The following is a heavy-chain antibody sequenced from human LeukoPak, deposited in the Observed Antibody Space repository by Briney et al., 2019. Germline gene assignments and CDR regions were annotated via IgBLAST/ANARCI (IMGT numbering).Heavy chain of an antibody. Sequence: PSETLSLTCTVSGGSISSYYWSWIRQPPGQGLEWVGYIYYSGSTNYNPSLKSRVTLSVAPSQKQFSLRLSSVTAADTAVYYCARGALDTKTRFDYWGQGTLVTVSS. J-gene: IGHJ4*02. CDR3: ARGALDTKTRFDY. D-gene: IGHD5-18*01. V-gene: IGHV4-59*01. CDR1: GGSISSYY. CDR2: IYYSGST.